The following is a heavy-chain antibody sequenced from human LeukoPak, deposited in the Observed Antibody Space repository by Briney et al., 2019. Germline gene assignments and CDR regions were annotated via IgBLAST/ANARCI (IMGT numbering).Heavy chain of an antibody. CDR1: GFVCSGYH. Sequence: GGSLRLSCAASGFVCSGYHMSWLRQAPGKGLEWVSYISSSSDYTNYADSVRGRFTISRDNAKKSMYLQMNSLRAEDTAVYYCDERICLHCAYCISNFWGQGTLVTVSS. J-gene: IGHJ4*02. V-gene: IGHV3-11*03. D-gene: IGHD2-21*01. CDR3: DERICLHCAYCISNF. CDR2: ISSSSDYT.